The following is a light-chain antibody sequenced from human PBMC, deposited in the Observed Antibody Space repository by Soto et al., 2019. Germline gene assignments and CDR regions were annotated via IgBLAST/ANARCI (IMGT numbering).Light chain of an antibody. V-gene: IGLV1-40*01. CDR2: GNT. CDR1: WSNFGAGYD. CDR3: SSSTSSNTFV. Sequence: QSVLTQPPSVSGAPGQRVTISCTGSWSNFGAGYDVHWYQQLPGKAPKVVIYGNTNRSSGVSTRFSGSKSGNTASLTISGLQAEDEADYYCSSSTSSNTFVFGTGTKVTVL. J-gene: IGLJ1*01.